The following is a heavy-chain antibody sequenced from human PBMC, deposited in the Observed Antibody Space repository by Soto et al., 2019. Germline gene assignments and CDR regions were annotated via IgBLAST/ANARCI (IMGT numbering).Heavy chain of an antibody. Sequence: PGGSLRLSCAASGLTFSNAWMSWVRQAPGKGLEWVGRIKSKTDGGTTDYAAPVKGRFTISRDDSKNTLYLQMNSLKTEDTAVYYCTTDLRELLTEAATTYYYYYGMEGWGQGTTVTVSS. CDR2: IKSKTDGGTT. CDR3: TTDLRELLTEAATTYYYYYGMEG. CDR1: GLTFSNAW. J-gene: IGHJ6*02. D-gene: IGHD2-15*01. V-gene: IGHV3-15*01.